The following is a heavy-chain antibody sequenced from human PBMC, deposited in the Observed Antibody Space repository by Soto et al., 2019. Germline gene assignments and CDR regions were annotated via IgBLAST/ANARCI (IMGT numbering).Heavy chain of an antibody. D-gene: IGHD3-9*01. CDR3: AKVASLLRYFDWLDNYYYYGMDV. CDR2: ISYDGSNK. Sequence: GGSLRLSCAASGFTFSSYGMHWVRQAPGKGLECVAVISYDGSNKYYADSVKGRFTISRDNSKNTLYLQMNSLRAEDTAVYYCAKVASLLRYFDWLDNYYYYGMDVWGQGTTVTVYS. V-gene: IGHV3-30*18. J-gene: IGHJ6*02. CDR1: GFTFSSYG.